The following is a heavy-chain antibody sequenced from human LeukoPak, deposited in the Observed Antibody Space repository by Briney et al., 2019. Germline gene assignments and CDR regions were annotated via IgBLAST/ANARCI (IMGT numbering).Heavy chain of an antibody. J-gene: IGHJ4*02. CDR1: GGSISSGSYY. CDR2: IYTSGST. CDR3: ARLCPPYYYDSSGYYSTDY. V-gene: IGHV4-61*02. Sequence: SQTLSLTRTVSGGSISSGSYYWSWIRQPAGKGLEWIGRIYTSGSTNYNPSLKSRVTISVDTSKNQFSLKLSSVTAADTAVYYCARLCPPYYYDSSGYYSTDYWGQGTLVTVSS. D-gene: IGHD3-22*01.